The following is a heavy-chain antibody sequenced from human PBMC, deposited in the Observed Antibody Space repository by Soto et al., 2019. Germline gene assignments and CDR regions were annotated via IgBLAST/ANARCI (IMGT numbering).Heavy chain of an antibody. Sequence: QVQLVESGGGVVQPGRSLRLSCAASGFTLSSYAMHWVRQAPGKGLEWVAVISYDGNKKYYADSVKGRFTISRDNSKNTLYLQMNSLRAYDTAMYYCARLDGYWGSWYGGYFDYWGQGTLVTVSS. D-gene: IGHD6-13*01. J-gene: IGHJ4*02. CDR2: ISYDGNKK. V-gene: IGHV3-30-3*01. CDR3: ARLDGYWGSWYGGYFDY. CDR1: GFTLSSYA.